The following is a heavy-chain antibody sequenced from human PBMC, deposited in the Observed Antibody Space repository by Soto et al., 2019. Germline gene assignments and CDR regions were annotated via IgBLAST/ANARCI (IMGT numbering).Heavy chain of an antibody. D-gene: IGHD1-26*01. V-gene: IGHV1-69*13. CDR2: IIPIYGTA. J-gene: IGHJ6*02. CDR3: AKDRRADWESYYYYAMDV. Sequence: GASVKVSCKASGYMFTGYYIHWVRQAPGQGLEWMGGIIPIYGTANYAQKFQGRVTITADASTRTAYMELSSLRSEDTAVYYCAKDRRADWESYYYYAMDVWGQGTTVTVSS. CDR1: GYMFTGYY.